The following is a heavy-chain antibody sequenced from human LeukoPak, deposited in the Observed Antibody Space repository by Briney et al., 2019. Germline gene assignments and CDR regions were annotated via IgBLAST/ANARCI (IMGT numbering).Heavy chain of an antibody. Sequence: GASVKVSCKASGYTFTSYGISWVRQAPGKGLEWMGWISAYNGNTNYAQKLQGRVTMTTDTSTSTAYMELRSLRSDDTAVYYCARSLRFLEWNWYFDLWGRGTLVTVSS. V-gene: IGHV1-18*01. J-gene: IGHJ2*01. CDR2: ISAYNGNT. CDR3: ARSLRFLEWNWYFDL. CDR1: GYTFTSYG. D-gene: IGHD3-3*01.